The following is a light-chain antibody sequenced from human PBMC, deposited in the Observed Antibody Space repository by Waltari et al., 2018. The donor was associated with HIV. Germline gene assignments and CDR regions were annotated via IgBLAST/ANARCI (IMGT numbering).Light chain of an antibody. CDR3: GTWDSSLSAVV. V-gene: IGLV1-51*01. J-gene: IGLJ2*01. CDR1: SSNIGNNY. Sequence: QKVTISCSGSSSNIGNNYVSWYQQLPGTAPKLLIYDNNKRPSGIPDRFSGSKSGTSATLGITGLQTGDEADYYCGTWDSSLSAVVFGGGTKLTVL. CDR2: DNN.